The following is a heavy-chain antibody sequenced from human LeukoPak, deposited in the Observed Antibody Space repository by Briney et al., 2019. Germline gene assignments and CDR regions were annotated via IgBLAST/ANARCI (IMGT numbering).Heavy chain of an antibody. D-gene: IGHD3-22*01. V-gene: IGHV1-46*01. CDR1: GYIFTSYY. J-gene: IGHJ3*02. CDR3: AREGVIVLGAFDI. Sequence: ASVKVSCKASGYIFTSYYMHWVRQAPGQGLEWMGITNPSAGSTTYAQNFQGRVSMTRDTSTSTVYMELSSLKSEDTAVYYCAREGVIVLGAFDIWGQGTVVTVSS. CDR2: TNPSAGST.